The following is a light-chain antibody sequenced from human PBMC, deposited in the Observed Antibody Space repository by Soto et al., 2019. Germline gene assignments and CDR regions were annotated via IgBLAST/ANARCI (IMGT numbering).Light chain of an antibody. CDR3: XXXXXWPPWT. CDR1: QSVSNN. J-gene: IGKJ1*01. V-gene: IGKV3-15*01. CDR2: DAS. Sequence: ILMTQSPATLSVSPGERATLSCRASQSVSNNLAWYQQKPGQAPRLLIYDASTRATGIPARFSGSGSGTEFTLTIXGLXSEXFXXXXXXXXXXWPPWTFGQGTKVEIK.